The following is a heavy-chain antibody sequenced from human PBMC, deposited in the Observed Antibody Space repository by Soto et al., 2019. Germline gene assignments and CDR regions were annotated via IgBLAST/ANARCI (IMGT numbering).Heavy chain of an antibody. Sequence: GGSLRLSCAASGFTFSSYSMNWVRQAPGKGLEWVSYISSSSSTIYYADSVKGRFTISRDTSKNTLYLQLNTLRADDTAIYYCAKDKPGTTSFDYWGQGTLVTVSS. D-gene: IGHD1-1*01. V-gene: IGHV3-48*01. CDR1: GFTFSSYS. CDR3: AKDKPGTTSFDY. CDR2: ISSSSSTI. J-gene: IGHJ4*02.